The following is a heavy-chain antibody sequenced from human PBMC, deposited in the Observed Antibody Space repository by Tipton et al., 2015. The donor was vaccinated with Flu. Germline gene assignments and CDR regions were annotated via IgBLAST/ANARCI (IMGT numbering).Heavy chain of an antibody. Sequence: TLSLTCAVYGGSFSGYYWSWIRQPPGKGLEWIGEINHSGSTNYNPSLKSRVTISVDTSKNQFSLKLSSVTAADTAVYYCARQGREGDYWGQGTLVTVSS. V-gene: IGHV4-34*01. CDR3: ARQGREGDY. D-gene: IGHD1-26*01. J-gene: IGHJ4*02. CDR1: GGSFSGYY. CDR2: INHSGST.